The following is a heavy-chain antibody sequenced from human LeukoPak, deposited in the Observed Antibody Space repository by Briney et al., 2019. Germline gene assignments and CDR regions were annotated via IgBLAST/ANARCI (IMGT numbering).Heavy chain of an antibody. CDR3: ARDYYGSGSYPSR. Sequence: ASVKVSCKTSGYTFTTYAIHWVRQAPGQRLEWMGLINADDGNTRYSQRFQGRVTITRDTSANTAYMELSSLRSEDTAVYYCARDYYGSGSYPSRWGQGTLVTVSS. D-gene: IGHD3-10*01. CDR2: INADDGNT. CDR1: GYTFTTYA. J-gene: IGHJ4*02. V-gene: IGHV1-3*01.